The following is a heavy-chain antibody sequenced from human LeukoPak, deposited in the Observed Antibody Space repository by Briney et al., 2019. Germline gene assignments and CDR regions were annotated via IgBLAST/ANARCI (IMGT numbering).Heavy chain of an antibody. CDR2: ISYDGSNK. Sequence: GSLRLSCAASGFTFSSYAMHWVRQAPGKGLEWVAVISYDGSNKYYADSVNGLFTISRDNSKNSLYLQMNSLRAEDTAVYYCARDCAGTIYSSSWYYCCYGMDVWGQGTTVTVSS. D-gene: IGHD6-13*01. CDR1: GFTFSSYA. CDR3: ARDCAGTIYSSSWYYCCYGMDV. V-gene: IGHV3-30-3*01. J-gene: IGHJ6*02.